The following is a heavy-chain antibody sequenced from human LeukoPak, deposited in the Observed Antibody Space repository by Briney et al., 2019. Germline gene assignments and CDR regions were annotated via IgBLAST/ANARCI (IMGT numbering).Heavy chain of an antibody. CDR3: ARDLQLGYCSGGSCYSGDYFDY. V-gene: IGHV4-4*07. D-gene: IGHD2-15*01. J-gene: IGHJ4*02. CDR2: IYTSGST. CDR1: GGSISSYY. Sequence: SETLSLTCAVSGGSISSYYWSWIRQPAGKGLEWIGRIYTSGSTNYNPSLKSRVTMSVDTSKNQFSLELSSVTAADTAVYYCARDLQLGYCSGGSCYSGDYFDYWGQGTLVTVSS.